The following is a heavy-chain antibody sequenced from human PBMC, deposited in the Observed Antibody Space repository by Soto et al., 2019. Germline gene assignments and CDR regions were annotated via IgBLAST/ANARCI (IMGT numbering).Heavy chain of an antibody. V-gene: IGHV1-69*13. CDR3: ARANGGWYWHFDY. CDR1: GGTFSSYA. D-gene: IGHD6-19*01. Sequence: VTVSCKHSGGTFSSYALSWLRPAPGQGLEWMRGIIPIFGTANNAQKFQGRVTITADDSTSTAYMELSSVRSEDAAVYYCARANGGWYWHFDYWGQGTLVTVSS. J-gene: IGHJ4*02. CDR2: IIPIFGTA.